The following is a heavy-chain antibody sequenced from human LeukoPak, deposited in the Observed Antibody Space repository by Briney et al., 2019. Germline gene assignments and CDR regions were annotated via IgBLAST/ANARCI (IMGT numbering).Heavy chain of an antibody. V-gene: IGHV4-39*01. CDR1: GGSISSSSYY. D-gene: IGHD1-7*01. J-gene: IGHJ6*02. CDR3: ARLELRFSTAGYYYYYYGMDV. Sequence: SETLSLTCTVSGGSISSSSYYWGWIRQPPGKGLEWIGSIYYSGSTYYNPSLKSRVTISVDTSKNQFSLELSSVTAADTAVYYCARLELRFSTAGYYYYYYGMDVWGQGTTVTVSS. CDR2: IYYSGST.